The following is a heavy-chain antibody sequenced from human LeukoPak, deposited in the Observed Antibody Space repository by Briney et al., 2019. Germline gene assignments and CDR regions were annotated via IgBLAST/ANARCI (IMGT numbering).Heavy chain of an antibody. CDR2: ISYDGSNK. J-gene: IGHJ6*02. CDR1: GFTFSSYG. Sequence: GGSLRLSCAASGFTFSSYGMHWVGQAPGKGLEWVAVISYDGSNKYYADSVKGRFTISRDNSKNTLYLQMNSLRAEDTAVYYCAKPNFGGSSWYGSYYYYGMDVRGQGTTVTVSS. V-gene: IGHV3-30*18. D-gene: IGHD6-13*01. CDR3: AKPNFGGSSWYGSYYYYGMDV.